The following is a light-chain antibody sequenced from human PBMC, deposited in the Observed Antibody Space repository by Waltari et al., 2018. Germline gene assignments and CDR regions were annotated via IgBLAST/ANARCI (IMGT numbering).Light chain of an antibody. CDR3: GTWDSSLSAEV. CDR1: SSHIGNNY. CDR2: ENN. V-gene: IGLV1-51*02. J-gene: IGLJ1*01. Sequence: QSVLTQPPSVSAAPGQKVTISCSGSSSHIGNNYVSWYQQPPGTAPKLLIYENNKRPSGIPDRFSGSKSGTSATLGITGLQTGDEADYYCGTWDSSLSAEVFGTGTKVTVL.